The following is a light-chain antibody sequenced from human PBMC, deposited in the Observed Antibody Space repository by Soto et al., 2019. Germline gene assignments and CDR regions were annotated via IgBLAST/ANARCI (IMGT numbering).Light chain of an antibody. CDR3: QQYRT. Sequence: EIVLTPSPGTLSLSPGARATLSCRASQSVSSSSLAWYQQNPGQAPRLLIYEASSRATGIPDRFSGSGSGTDFTLTISRLEPEDFAVYYCQQYRTFGQGTKVDIK. CDR2: EAS. J-gene: IGKJ1*01. V-gene: IGKV3-20*01. CDR1: QSVSSSS.